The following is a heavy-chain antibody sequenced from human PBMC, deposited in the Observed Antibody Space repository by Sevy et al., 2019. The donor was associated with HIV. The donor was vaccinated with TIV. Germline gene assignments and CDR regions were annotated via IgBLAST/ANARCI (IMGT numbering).Heavy chain of an antibody. CDR1: EFTFSTYG. Sequence: GGSLRLSCAASEFTFSTYGKHWVRQAPGKGLEWVAVIWFDESNTYYADSVKGRFTISRDIAKNTLHLQMNSLRAEDTAVYYCARDLEFYDYGDYGPAFMPDYWGQGTLVTVSS. J-gene: IGHJ4*02. D-gene: IGHD4-17*01. CDR3: ARDLEFYDYGDYGPAFMPDY. CDR2: IWFDESNT. V-gene: IGHV3-33*01.